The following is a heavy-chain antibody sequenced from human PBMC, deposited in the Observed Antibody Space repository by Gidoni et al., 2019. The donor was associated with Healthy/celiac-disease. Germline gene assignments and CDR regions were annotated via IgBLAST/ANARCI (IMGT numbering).Heavy chain of an antibody. CDR3: AKDDSSGYYFEDAFDI. V-gene: IGHV3-30*18. CDR1: GFTFSSYG. J-gene: IGHJ3*02. Sequence: QVQLVESGGGVVQPGRSLRLSCAASGFTFSSYGMHWVRQAPGKGLEWVAVISYDGSNKYYADSVKGRFTISRDNSKNTLYLQMNSLRAEDTAVYYCAKDDSSGYYFEDAFDIWGQGTMVTVS. CDR2: ISYDGSNK. D-gene: IGHD3-22*01.